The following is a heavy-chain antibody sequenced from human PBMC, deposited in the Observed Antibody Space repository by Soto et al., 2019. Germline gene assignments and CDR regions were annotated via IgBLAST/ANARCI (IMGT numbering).Heavy chain of an antibody. CDR3: SRYSSYRHDY. CDR1: GGSVRSGSYY. V-gene: IGHV4-61*01. J-gene: IGHJ4*02. CDR2: IYQSGTT. Sequence: PSETLSLTCSVSGGSVRSGSYYWTWIRQPPGKGLEWIGYIYQSGTTNYNASLKSRVTISIDTSKNQFFLKLNSVTAADTAVYYCSRYSSYRHDYWGQGTLVPVSS. D-gene: IGHD3-22*01.